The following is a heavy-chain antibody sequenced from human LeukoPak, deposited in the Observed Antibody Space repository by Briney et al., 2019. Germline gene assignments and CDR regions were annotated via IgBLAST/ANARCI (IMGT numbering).Heavy chain of an antibody. CDR3: TTDSSLIAFDI. V-gene: IGHV3-15*01. CDR1: GFTFSNAW. J-gene: IGHJ3*02. CDR2: IKSKTDGGTT. Sequence: GGSLRLXCAASGFTFSNAWMSWVRQAPGKGLEWVGRIKSKTDGGTTDYAAPVKGRFTISRDDSKNTLYLQMNSLKTEDTAVYYCTTDSSLIAFDIWGQGTMVTVSS. D-gene: IGHD2-2*01.